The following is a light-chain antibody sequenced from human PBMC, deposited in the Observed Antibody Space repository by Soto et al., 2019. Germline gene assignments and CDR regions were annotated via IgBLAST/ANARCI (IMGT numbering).Light chain of an antibody. CDR2: DAS. CDR1: QTISTW. J-gene: IGKJ1*01. Sequence: DIQVTQSPPSLSASVGDRVAITCRASQTISTWMAWYQQKPRKAPKLLVYDASTLQSGVASRFSGSGSGTEGTLIISGLQPDDSATYYCQQYTNTNNPWMFGQGTKVDIK. CDR3: QQYTNTNNPWM. V-gene: IGKV1-5*01.